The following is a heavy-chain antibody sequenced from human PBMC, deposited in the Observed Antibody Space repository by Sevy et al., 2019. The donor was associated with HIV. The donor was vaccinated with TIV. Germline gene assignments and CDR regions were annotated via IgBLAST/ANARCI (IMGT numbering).Heavy chain of an antibody. D-gene: IGHD3-16*01. CDR1: GGSISTSSYY. Sequence: SETLSLTCTVSGGSISTSSYYWGWIRQPPGKGLEWIGNSFYSGTTHYNPSLKSRVTISVDTSKNQFSLKLSSVTAADTAVHYCARLASRLRDNWSDPWGQGTLVTVSS. J-gene: IGHJ5*02. CDR3: ARLASRLRDNWSDP. CDR2: SFYSGTT. V-gene: IGHV4-39*01.